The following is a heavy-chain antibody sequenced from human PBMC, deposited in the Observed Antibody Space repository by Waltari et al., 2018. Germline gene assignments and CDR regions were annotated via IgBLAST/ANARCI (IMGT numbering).Heavy chain of an antibody. CDR2: IKPDGGEK. Sequence: EVQLVVSGGGLVRPGGSLRLCCAASGFTFSSDWMGWVRQAPGKGLEFVANIKPDGGEKFYADSVKGRFTISRDNARNSLYLQMTSLRVEDTAVYYCARFGVEAGLDGWGQGTLVTVSS. J-gene: IGHJ4*02. D-gene: IGHD3-3*01. CDR3: ARFGVEAGLDG. CDR1: GFTFSSDW. V-gene: IGHV3-7*01.